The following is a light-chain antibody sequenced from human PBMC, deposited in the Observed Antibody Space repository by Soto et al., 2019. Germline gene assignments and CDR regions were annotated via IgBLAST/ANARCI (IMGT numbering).Light chain of an antibody. J-gene: IGKJ1*01. CDR2: CAS. CDR3: KQANSFPRP. V-gene: IGKV1-12*01. Sequence: DIQMTQSPSSVSASVGDRVTITCRASQGSSSWLAWYQQKPGKAPKLLIYCASSLQSGVQSRFRGSGSVTDFTLPISSLQPEDFATYYCKQANSFPRPFCQGTKVEIK. CDR1: QGSSSW.